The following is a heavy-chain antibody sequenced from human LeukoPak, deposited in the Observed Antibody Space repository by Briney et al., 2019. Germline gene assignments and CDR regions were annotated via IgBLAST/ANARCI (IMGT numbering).Heavy chain of an antibody. CDR2: IHNSGTS. CDR1: DDSISDYY. CDR3: ASSTIFGVVANWFDP. Sequence: SETLSLTCTVSDDSISDYYRGWIRQPPGKGLEWIGYIHNSGTSTYNLSLKSRVTISVDTSKNQFSLKLSSVTAADTAVYYCASSTIFGVVANWFDPWGQGTLVTVSS. V-gene: IGHV4-59*12. D-gene: IGHD3-3*01. J-gene: IGHJ5*02.